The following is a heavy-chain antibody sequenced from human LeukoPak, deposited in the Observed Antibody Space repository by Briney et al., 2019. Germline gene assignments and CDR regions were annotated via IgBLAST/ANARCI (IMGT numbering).Heavy chain of an antibody. CDR3: ASGYCSSTSCYFFDY. Sequence: PSETLSLTCTVSGGSISSYYWSWIRQPPGKGLEWIGYICYSGSTNYNPSLKSRVTISVDTSKNQFSLKLSSVTAADTAVYYCASGYCSSTSCYFFDYWGQGTLVTVSS. V-gene: IGHV4-59*01. CDR2: ICYSGST. D-gene: IGHD2-2*03. J-gene: IGHJ4*02. CDR1: GGSISSYY.